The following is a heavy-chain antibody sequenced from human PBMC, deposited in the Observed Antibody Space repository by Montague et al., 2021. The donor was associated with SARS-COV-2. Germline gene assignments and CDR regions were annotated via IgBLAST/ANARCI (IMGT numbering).Heavy chain of an antibody. V-gene: IGHV3-21*01. CDR1: GFTFSSYS. CDR3: ARDFNYYYYYGMDV. Sequence: SLRLSCAASGFTFSSYSMNWVRQAPGKGLEWVSSISSSSSYIYYADSVKGRFTISRDNAKNSLHLQMNSLRAKDTAVYYCARDFNYYYYYGMDVWGQGTTVTVSS. CDR2: ISSSSSYI. J-gene: IGHJ6*02.